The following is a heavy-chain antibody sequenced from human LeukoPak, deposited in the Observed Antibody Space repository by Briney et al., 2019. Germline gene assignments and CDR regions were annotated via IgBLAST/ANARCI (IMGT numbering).Heavy chain of an antibody. V-gene: IGHV3-30*03. CDR2: ISYDGSNK. Sequence: GGSLRLSCAASGFTFSSCGMHWVRQAPGKGLEWVAAISYDGSNKYYADSVKGRFTISRDNAKNSLYLQMNSLRGEDTAVYYCARAPPDAFDIWGQGTMVTVSS. J-gene: IGHJ3*02. CDR3: ARAPPDAFDI. CDR1: GFTFSSCG.